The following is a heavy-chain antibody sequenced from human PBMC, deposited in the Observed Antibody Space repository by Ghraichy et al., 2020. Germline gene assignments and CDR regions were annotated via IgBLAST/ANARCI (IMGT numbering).Heavy chain of an antibody. Sequence: SETLSLTCTVSGGSVTNGDNYWSWIRQPPGKGLELIGYMYYSGSAKYNPSLKSRVTISIDTSKNQVSLKLSSVTAADTAVYYCARVQYNWNDFGAFDVWGQGTMVTVSS. D-gene: IGHD1-1*01. CDR1: GGSVTNGDNY. CDR2: MYYSGSA. V-gene: IGHV4-61*08. CDR3: ARVQYNWNDFGAFDV. J-gene: IGHJ3*01.